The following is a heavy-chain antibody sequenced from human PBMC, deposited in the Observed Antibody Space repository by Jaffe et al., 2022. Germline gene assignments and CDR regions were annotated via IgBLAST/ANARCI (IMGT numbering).Heavy chain of an antibody. J-gene: IGHJ4*02. V-gene: IGHV4-59*01. CDR3: ARVKEFNYYDSSGPFDY. Sequence: QVQLQESGPGLVKPSETLSLTCTVSGGSISSYYWSWIRQPPGKGLEWIGYIYYSGSTNYNPSLKSRVTISVDTSKNQFSLKLSSVTAADTAVYYCARVKEFNYYDSSGPFDYWGQGTLVTVSS. CDR2: IYYSGST. CDR1: GGSISSYY. D-gene: IGHD3-22*01.